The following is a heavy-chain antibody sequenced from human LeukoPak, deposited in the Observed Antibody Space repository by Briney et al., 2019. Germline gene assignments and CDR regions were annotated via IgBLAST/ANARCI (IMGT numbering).Heavy chain of an antibody. V-gene: IGHV3-48*03. CDR1: GFTFSSYE. CDR3: ARIMITVTTSDY. CDR2: ISSSGTTI. J-gene: IGHJ4*02. D-gene: IGHD4-17*01. Sequence: GGSVTLFCAASGFTFSSYEMNWVGQAPGKGLEWLSYISSSGTTIKYADSVKGRFTISRDNAKNSLYLQVNSLRAEDTAVYYCARIMITVTTSDYWGEGTVDTVSS.